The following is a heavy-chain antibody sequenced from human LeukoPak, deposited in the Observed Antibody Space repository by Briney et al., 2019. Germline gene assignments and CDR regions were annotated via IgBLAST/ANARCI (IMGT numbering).Heavy chain of an antibody. V-gene: IGHV5-51*01. D-gene: IGHD2-2*01. J-gene: IGHJ4*02. Sequence: GESLKISCKGSGYSFTSYWIGWVRQMPGKGLEWMGIIYPGDSDTRYSPSFQGQVAISADKSISTAYLQWSSPKASDTTMYYCARRYCTSTFCHGGFDYWGQGTLVIVSS. CDR1: GYSFTSYW. CDR3: ARRYCTSTFCHGGFDY. CDR2: IYPGDSDT.